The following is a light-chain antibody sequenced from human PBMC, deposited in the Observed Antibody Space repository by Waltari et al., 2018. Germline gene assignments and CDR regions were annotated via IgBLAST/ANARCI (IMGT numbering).Light chain of an antibody. CDR1: SPRRSS. CDR2: GQD. Sequence: SSELTQDPAVSVALGQTVRVTCPAHSPRRSSATWYQQRPGQAPILVLYGQDNRPSGIPDRFSGSTSGNTASLTITGAQAEDEADYYCLSRDTSSTRLFGGGTRLTV. V-gene: IGLV3-19*01. J-gene: IGLJ2*01. CDR3: LSRDTSSTRL.